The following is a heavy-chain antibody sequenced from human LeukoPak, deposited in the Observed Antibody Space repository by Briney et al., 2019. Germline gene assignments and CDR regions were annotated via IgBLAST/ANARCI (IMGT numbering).Heavy chain of an antibody. J-gene: IGHJ4*02. CDR3: ARDGEVRQGHCSTTSCPVDY. CDR1: GGTFSSYA. Sequence: SVKVSCKASGGTFSSYAISWVRQASGQGLEWMGRIIPILGIANYAQKFQGRVTITADKSTSTAYMELSGLRFDDTAVYYCARDGEVRQGHCSTTSCPVDYWGQGTLITVSS. D-gene: IGHD2-2*01. V-gene: IGHV1-69*04. CDR2: IIPILGIA.